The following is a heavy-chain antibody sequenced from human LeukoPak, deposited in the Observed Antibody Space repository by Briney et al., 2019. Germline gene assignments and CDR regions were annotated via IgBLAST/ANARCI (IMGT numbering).Heavy chain of an antibody. J-gene: IGHJ4*02. Sequence: SEALSLTCTVSGGSIRSSYYYWGWIRQPPGKGLEWIGYIYYSGSTFYNPSLKSRLTISVAASKNQFSLKLSSVTAADTAVYYCTRESGVTNAFDSWGQGTLVTVSS. CDR3: TRESGVTNAFDS. D-gene: IGHD4-23*01. CDR2: IYYSGST. CDR1: GGSIRSSYYY. V-gene: IGHV4-30-4*08.